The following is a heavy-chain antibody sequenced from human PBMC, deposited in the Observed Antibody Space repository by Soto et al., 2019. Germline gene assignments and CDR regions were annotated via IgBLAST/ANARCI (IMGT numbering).Heavy chain of an antibody. V-gene: IGHV1-69*12. CDR3: ARDRDFSSGSPIFDI. J-gene: IGHJ3*02. CDR2: IIPIFGKA. CDR1: GGIFNNYA. Sequence: QVQLVQSGAEVKKPGSSMKVSCKASGGIFNNYAISWVRQAPGQGLDWMGVIIPIFGKANYAQKFQGRVTITADDSTNTVHMELSSLRSEDTAVYFCARDRDFSSGSPIFDIWGQGTTVTVSS. D-gene: IGHD1-26*01.